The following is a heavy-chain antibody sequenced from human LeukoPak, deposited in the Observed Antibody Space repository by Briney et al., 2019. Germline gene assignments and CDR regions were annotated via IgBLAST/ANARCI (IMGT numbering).Heavy chain of an antibody. CDR1: GFTFRSYW. Sequence: GGSLRLSCAASGFTFRSYWMHWVRQAPGKRPVWVSRIKSDGSSTTYADSVKGRFTISRDNAKNTLYLQMNSLRGEHTGVYYCARDAAGLDYWGQGTLVTVSS. CDR3: ARDAAGLDY. CDR2: IKSDGSST. V-gene: IGHV3-74*01. J-gene: IGHJ4*02. D-gene: IGHD1-14*01.